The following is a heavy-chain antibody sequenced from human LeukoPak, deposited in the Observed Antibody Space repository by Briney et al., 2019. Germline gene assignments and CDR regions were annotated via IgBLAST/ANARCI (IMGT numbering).Heavy chain of an antibody. CDR2: INHSGST. D-gene: IGHD5-24*01. CDR3: ARVGRGGYRPDY. J-gene: IGHJ4*02. Sequence: PSETLSLTCAVYGGSFSGYYWSWIRQPPGKGLEWIGEINHSGSTNYNPSLKSRVTISVDTSKNQFSLKLSSVTAADTAVYYCARVGRGGYRPDYWGQGTLVTVSS. CDR1: GGSFSGYY. V-gene: IGHV4-34*01.